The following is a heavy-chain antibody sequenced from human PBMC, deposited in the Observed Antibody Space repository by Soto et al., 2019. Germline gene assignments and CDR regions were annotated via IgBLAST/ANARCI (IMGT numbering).Heavy chain of an antibody. CDR2: IYYRGTT. CDR3: ARDHKWDGMDV. V-gene: IGHV4-31*03. D-gene: IGHD1-26*01. Sequence: QVQLEESGPGLVKPSQTLSLTCSVSGGAFSSDSFIWSWVRQFPGKGLEWIGYIYYRGTTYYNPSLRSRVIMSVDTSKNQFSLKLSSVTAADTAVYYCARDHKWDGMDVWGQGTTVTVSS. J-gene: IGHJ6*02. CDR1: GGAFSSDSFI.